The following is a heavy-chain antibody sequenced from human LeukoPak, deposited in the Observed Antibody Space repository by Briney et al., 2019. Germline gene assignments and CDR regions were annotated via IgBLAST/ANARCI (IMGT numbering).Heavy chain of an antibody. D-gene: IGHD6-19*01. CDR3: AGGSGWYFDY. J-gene: IGHJ4*02. CDR1: GGSISSSSYY. CDR2: IYYSGST. Sequence: SETLSLTCTVSGGSISSSSYYWGWIRQPPGKGLEWIGSIYYSGSTYYNPSLKSRVTISVDTSKNQCSLKLSSVTAADTAVYYCAGGSGWYFDYWGQGTLVTVSS. V-gene: IGHV4-39*01.